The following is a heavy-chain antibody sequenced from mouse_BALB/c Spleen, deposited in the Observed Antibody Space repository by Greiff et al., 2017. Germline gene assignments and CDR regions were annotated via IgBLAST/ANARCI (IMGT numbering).Heavy chain of an antibody. CDR3: ARALYGYDYAMDY. CDR2: IWGDGST. CDR1: GFSLTGYG. D-gene: IGHD2-2*01. J-gene: IGHJ4*01. Sequence: VKVVESGPGLVAPSQSLSITCTVSGFSLTGYGVNWVRQPPGKGLEWLGMIWGDGSTDYNSALKSRLSISKDNSKSQVFLKMNSLQTDDTARYYCARALYGYDYAMDYWGQGTSVTVSS. V-gene: IGHV2-6-7*01.